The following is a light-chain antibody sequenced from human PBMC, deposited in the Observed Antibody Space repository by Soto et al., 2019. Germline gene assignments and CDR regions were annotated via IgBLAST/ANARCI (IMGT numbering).Light chain of an antibody. CDR3: QQYGSSPPWT. CDR1: QSVSSSY. Sequence: EMVWTQSPGTLSLSPGERATLSCRASQSVSSSYLAWYQQKPGQAPRLLLYGASSRATAIPDRVSGSGSGTGFTLSISRLEPEDFSVYYCQQYGSSPPWTFGQGTKVEIK. V-gene: IGKV3-20*01. CDR2: GAS. J-gene: IGKJ1*01.